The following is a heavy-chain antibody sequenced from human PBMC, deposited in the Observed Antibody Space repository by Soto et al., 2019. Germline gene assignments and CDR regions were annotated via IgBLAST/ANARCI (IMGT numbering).Heavy chain of an antibody. CDR1: GYSFISYG. D-gene: IGHD4-4*01. CDR3: ATDYMRGRDY. V-gene: IGHV1-3*01. CDR2: INAVNGDT. Sequence: QIQLVQSGAEVKKPGASVNISCKASGYSFISYGMYWVRQAPGQRLEWMGWINAVNGDTKYSQKFQGRVTIIRDTAASTVYMGLRGLRGDNAAVYYCATDYMRGRDYWGQGTLVTVSS. J-gene: IGHJ4*02.